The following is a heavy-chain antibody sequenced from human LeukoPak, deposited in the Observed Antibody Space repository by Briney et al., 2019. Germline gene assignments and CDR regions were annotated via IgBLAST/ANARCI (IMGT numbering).Heavy chain of an antibody. Sequence: PGGSLRLSCAASGFTFYDYDMSWVRQAPGEGLEWVSGVNWNGDSTGYADSVKGRFTISRDNAKNSLYLQMNSLRAEDTALYYCARGSYYGGSSCLAPDYWGQGSLVTVSS. CDR1: GFTFYDYD. J-gene: IGHJ4*02. CDR2: VNWNGDST. CDR3: ARGSYYGGSSCLAPDY. V-gene: IGHV3-20*04. D-gene: IGHD4-23*01.